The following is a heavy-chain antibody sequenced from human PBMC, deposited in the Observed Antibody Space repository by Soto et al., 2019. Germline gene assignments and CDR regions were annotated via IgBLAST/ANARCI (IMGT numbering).Heavy chain of an antibody. Sequence: QVQLVESGGGVVQPGRSLRLSCAASGFTFSSYGMHWVRQAPGKGLEWVAVISYDGSNKYYADSVKGRFTISRDNSKNTRYLQMNSLRAEDTAVYYCAKDRRVRIRYYGMDVWGQGTTVTVSS. V-gene: IGHV3-30*18. CDR3: AKDRRVRIRYYGMDV. CDR2: ISYDGSNK. J-gene: IGHJ6*02. D-gene: IGHD1-1*01. CDR1: GFTFSSYG.